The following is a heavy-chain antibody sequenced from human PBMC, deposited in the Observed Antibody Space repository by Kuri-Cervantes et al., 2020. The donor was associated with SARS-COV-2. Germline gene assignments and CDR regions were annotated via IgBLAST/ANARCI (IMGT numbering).Heavy chain of an antibody. V-gene: IGHV3-23*01. CDR3: TREAYDYNMGFDS. CDR2: VTDSGDST. J-gene: IGHJ4*02. CDR1: GLTFSSYA. D-gene: IGHD4-11*01. Sequence: GESLKISCAASGLTFSSYAMSWVRQALGKGLEWVSVVTDSGDSTYYADSVKGRFTISRDNSRNIVYLQMNSLRPEDTALYYCTREAYDYNMGFDSWGQGTLVTVSS.